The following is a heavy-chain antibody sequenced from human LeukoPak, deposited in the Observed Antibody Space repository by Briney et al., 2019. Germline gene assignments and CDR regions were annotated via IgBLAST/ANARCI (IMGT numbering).Heavy chain of an antibody. J-gene: IGHJ5*02. CDR2: IHTSGST. CDR1: GGSFSGYY. V-gene: IGHV4-59*10. Sequence: SETLSLTCAVYGGSFSGYYWSWIRQPAGKGPEWIGHIHTSGSTKYNPSLKSRVTISLDTSENQFSLGLNSVTAADTAVYYCARSIAVTGKNWLDPWGQGTLVTVSS. CDR3: ARSIAVTGKNWLDP. D-gene: IGHD6-13*01.